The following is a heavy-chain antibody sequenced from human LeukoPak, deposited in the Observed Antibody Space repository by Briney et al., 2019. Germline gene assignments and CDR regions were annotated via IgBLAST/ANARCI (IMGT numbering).Heavy chain of an antibody. CDR2: ISSSGSTI. Sequence: GGSLRLSCAASGFTFSDYYMSWIRQAPGKGLEWVSYISSSGSTIYYADSVKGRFTISRDNAKNSLYLQMNSLRAEDTAVYYCARDNLSKRGYSYGRNSDYWGQGTLVTVSS. D-gene: IGHD5-18*01. J-gene: IGHJ4*02. V-gene: IGHV3-11*04. CDR3: ARDNLSKRGYSYGRNSDY. CDR1: GFTFSDYY.